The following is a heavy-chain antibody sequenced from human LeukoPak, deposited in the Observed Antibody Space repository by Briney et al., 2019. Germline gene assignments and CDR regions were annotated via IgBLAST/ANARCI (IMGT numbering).Heavy chain of an antibody. Sequence: GGSLRLSCAASGFTVSSNYMSWVRQAPGKGLEWGSVIYSGGSTYYADSVQGRFTLSSDHSKNALYLQVNRLRAEDTAVDYCARAGGFGELSLDGMDVWGQGTTVTVSS. CDR3: ARAGGFGELSLDGMDV. J-gene: IGHJ6*01. CDR1: GFTVSSNY. V-gene: IGHV3-66*01. CDR2: IYSGGST. D-gene: IGHD3-10*01.